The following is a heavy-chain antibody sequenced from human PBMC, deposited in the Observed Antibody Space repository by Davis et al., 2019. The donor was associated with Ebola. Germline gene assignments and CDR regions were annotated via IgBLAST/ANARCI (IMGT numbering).Heavy chain of an antibody. CDR1: GGTFSSYA. V-gene: IGHV1-69*13. CDR3: AMRGFVATIMNYFDY. CDR2: IIPIFGTA. D-gene: IGHD5-12*01. J-gene: IGHJ4*02. Sequence: SVPVSCKASGGTFSSYAISWVRQAPGQGLDWMGGIIPIFGTANYAQKFQGRVTITADESTSTAYMELSSLRSEDTAVYCCAMRGFVATIMNYFDYWGQGTLVTVSS.